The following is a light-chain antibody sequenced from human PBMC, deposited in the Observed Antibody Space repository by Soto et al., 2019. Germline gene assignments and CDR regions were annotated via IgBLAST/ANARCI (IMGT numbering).Light chain of an antibody. V-gene: IGLV2-14*01. CDR3: RSYTSSSTVV. Sequence: QSALTQPASVSGSPGQSITISCTGTSSDVGGYNYVSWYQQHPGKAPKLMIYDVSNRPSGVSNRFSGSKSGNMASLTISWLQAEDEADYYCRSYTSSSTVVFGGGTKLTVL. J-gene: IGLJ2*01. CDR1: SSDVGGYNY. CDR2: DVS.